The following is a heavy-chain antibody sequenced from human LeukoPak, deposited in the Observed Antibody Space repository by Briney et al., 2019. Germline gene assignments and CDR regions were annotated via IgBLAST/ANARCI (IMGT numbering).Heavy chain of an antibody. J-gene: IGHJ6*03. V-gene: IGHV3-23*01. Sequence: GGSLRLSCAASGFTFSSYAMSWVRQAPGKGLEWVSAISGSGGSTYYADSVKGRFTISRDNSKNTLYLQMNSLRAEDTAVYYCAKAGEGALRPIRFLEWFLQYYYMDVWGKATTVTVSS. D-gene: IGHD3-3*01. CDR1: GFTFSSYA. CDR2: ISGSGGST. CDR3: AKAGEGALRPIRFLEWFLQYYYMDV.